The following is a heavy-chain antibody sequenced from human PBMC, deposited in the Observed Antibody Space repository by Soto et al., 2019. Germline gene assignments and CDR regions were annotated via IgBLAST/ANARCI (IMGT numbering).Heavy chain of an antibody. CDR1: GFTFSSYS. CDR2: ISSSSSTI. D-gene: IGHD4-4*01. V-gene: IGHV3-48*01. Sequence: GGSLRLSCAASGFTFSSYSMNWVRQAPGKGLEWVSYISSSSSTIYYADSVKGRFTISRDNAKNSLYLQMNSLRAEDTAVYYCARGRRSNPWVAFDIWGQGTMVTVSS. CDR3: ARGRRSNPWVAFDI. J-gene: IGHJ3*02.